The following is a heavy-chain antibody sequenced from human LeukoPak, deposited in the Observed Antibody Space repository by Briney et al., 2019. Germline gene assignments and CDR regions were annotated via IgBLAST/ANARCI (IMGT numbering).Heavy chain of an antibody. CDR2: IYYSGST. CDR1: GGSISSYY. CDR3: ARAGAKSENSSSWYFNYYYYYYMDV. J-gene: IGHJ6*03. D-gene: IGHD6-13*01. V-gene: IGHV4-59*01. Sequence: SETLSLTCTVSGGSISSYYWSWLRQPPGKGLEWLGYIYYSGSTNYNPSLKSRVTISVDTSKNQFSLKLSSVTAADTAVYYCARAGAKSENSSSWYFNYYYYYYMDVWGKGTTVTVSS.